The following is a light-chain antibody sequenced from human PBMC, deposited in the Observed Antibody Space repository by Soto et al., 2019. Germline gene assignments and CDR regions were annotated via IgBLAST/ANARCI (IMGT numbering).Light chain of an antibody. Sequence: EIVMTQSPDTLSVSPGEGATLSCMASQSIASNLAWYQQKPGQAPRLLVYGASTRATGVPGRFSGSGSGIEFTLTISSLQSEDFAVYYCQQYNNRPQVTFGGGTKVEIK. V-gene: IGKV3-15*01. CDR1: QSIASN. CDR2: GAS. J-gene: IGKJ4*01. CDR3: QQYNNRPQVT.